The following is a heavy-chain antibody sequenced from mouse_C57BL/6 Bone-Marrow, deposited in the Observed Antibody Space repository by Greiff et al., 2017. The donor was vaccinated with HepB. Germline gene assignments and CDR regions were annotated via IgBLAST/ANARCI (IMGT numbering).Heavy chain of an antibody. CDR1: GFNIKDDY. CDR3: TSYDAGNYAMDY. Sequence: EVQLQQSGAELVRPGASVKLSCTASGFNIKDDYMHWVKQRPEQGLEWIGWIDPENGDTEYASKFQGKATITADTSSNTACLQLSSLTSEDTAVYYCTSYDAGNYAMDYWGQGTSVTVSS. J-gene: IGHJ4*01. CDR2: IDPENGDT. D-gene: IGHD2-12*01. V-gene: IGHV14-4*01.